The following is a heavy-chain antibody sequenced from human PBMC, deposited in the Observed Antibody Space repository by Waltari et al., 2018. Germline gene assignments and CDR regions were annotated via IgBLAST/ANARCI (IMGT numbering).Heavy chain of an antibody. CDR3: ARGTPGGWNGAFDI. D-gene: IGHD1-1*01. CDR1: GGSISSYY. V-gene: IGHV4-4*07. Sequence: QVQLQESGPGLVKPSETLSLTCTVSGGSISSYYWSWNRPPAGKGLEWIGRIYTSGSTNYNPSLKSRVTMSVDTSKNQFSLKLSSVTAADTAVYYCARGTPGGWNGAFDIWGQGTMVTVSS. J-gene: IGHJ3*02. CDR2: IYTSGST.